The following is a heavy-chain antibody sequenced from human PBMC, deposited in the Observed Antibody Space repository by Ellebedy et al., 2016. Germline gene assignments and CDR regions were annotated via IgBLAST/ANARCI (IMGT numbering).Heavy chain of an antibody. V-gene: IGHV4-31*11. D-gene: IGHD6-6*01. Sequence: SETLSLXCAVYGGSFSGYYWSWIRQHPGKGLEWIGYIYYSGSTYYNPSLKSRVTISVDTSKNQFPLKLSSVTAADTAVYYCAREVAARRVDYWGQGTLVTVSS. CDR2: IYYSGST. J-gene: IGHJ4*02. CDR1: GGSFSGYY. CDR3: AREVAARRVDY.